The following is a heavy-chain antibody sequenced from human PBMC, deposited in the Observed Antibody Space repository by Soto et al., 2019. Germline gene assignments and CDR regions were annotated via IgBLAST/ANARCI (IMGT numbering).Heavy chain of an antibody. CDR2: IYSSGST. D-gene: IGHD6-25*01. J-gene: IGHJ4*02. CDR3: ARHEAGWYFDS. Sequence: PSETLSLTCTVSGGSISSYYWSWIRQPAGKGLEWIGRIYSSGSTNSNPSLKSRLTMSVDTSKNQFSLKLRSVTAADTAVYYCARHEAGWYFDSWGQGTLVTVSS. V-gene: IGHV4-4*07. CDR1: GGSISSYY.